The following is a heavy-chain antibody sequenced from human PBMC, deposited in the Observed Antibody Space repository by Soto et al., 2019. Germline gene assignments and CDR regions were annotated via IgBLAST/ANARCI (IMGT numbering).Heavy chain of an antibody. CDR1: GDSVSSNSAA. CDR3: ATGRSDSGWYEEHF. CDR2: TYYRSNWSN. J-gene: IGHJ4*02. V-gene: IGHV6-1*01. Sequence: SQTLSLTCAISGDSVSSNSAAWNWIRQSPSRGLEWLGRTYYRSNWSNDYAGSVKSRITINPDTFKNQFSLKLTSMTAADTAVYYCATGRSDSGWYEEHFWGQGTLVTVSS. D-gene: IGHD6-19*01.